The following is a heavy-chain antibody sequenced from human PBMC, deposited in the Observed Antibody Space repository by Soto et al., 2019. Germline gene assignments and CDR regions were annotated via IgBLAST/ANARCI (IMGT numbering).Heavy chain of an antibody. V-gene: IGHV4-59*01. D-gene: IGHD3-10*01. Sequence: SETLSLTCTVSGGSISSYYWSWIRQPPGKGLEWIGYIYYSGSTNYNPSLKSRVTISVDTSKNQFSLKLSSVAAADTAVYYCARARLSRSWWFDPWGQGTLVTVSS. CDR3: ARARLSRSWWFDP. J-gene: IGHJ5*02. CDR1: GGSISSYY. CDR2: IYYSGST.